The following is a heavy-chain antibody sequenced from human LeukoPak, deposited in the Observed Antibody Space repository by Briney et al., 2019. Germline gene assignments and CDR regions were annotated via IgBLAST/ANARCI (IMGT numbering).Heavy chain of an antibody. Sequence: SETLSLTCTVSGGSISSGGYYWSWIRQPPGKGPEWIGYIYHSGSTYYNPSLKSRVTISVDRSKNQFSLKLSSVTAADTAVYYCARGASGDSAFDYWGQGTLVTVSS. CDR1: GGSISSGGYY. J-gene: IGHJ4*02. CDR2: IYHSGST. V-gene: IGHV4-30-2*01. D-gene: IGHD7-27*01. CDR3: ARGASGDSAFDY.